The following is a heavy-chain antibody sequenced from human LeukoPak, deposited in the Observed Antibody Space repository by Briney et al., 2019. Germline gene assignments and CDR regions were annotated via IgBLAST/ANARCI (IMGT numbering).Heavy chain of an antibody. CDR2: MNPNSGNT. CDR3: ARGITIFNWFDP. Sequence: ASVKVSCKASGYTFTSYDINWVRQATGQGLEWMGWMNPNSGNTGYAQKFQGRVTITTDESTSTAYMELSSLRSEDTAVYYCARGITIFNWFDPWGQGTLVTVSS. CDR1: GYTFTSYD. D-gene: IGHD3-9*01. V-gene: IGHV1-8*01. J-gene: IGHJ5*02.